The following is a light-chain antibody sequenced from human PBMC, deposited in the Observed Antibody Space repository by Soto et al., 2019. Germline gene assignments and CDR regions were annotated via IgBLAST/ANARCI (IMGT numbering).Light chain of an antibody. CDR2: KDN. CDR1: PLTRQY. CDR3: QTADNSGTFLL. V-gene: IGLV3-25*02. J-gene: IGLJ3*02. Sequence: SFELTQPPSMSVSPGQTARITCSGDPLTRQYVYWYQQKPGQAPLLVIYKDNERPSGIPERFSGSTSGTTGTLTISGVRAEDEADSYCQTADNSGTFLLFAGGTQLTVL.